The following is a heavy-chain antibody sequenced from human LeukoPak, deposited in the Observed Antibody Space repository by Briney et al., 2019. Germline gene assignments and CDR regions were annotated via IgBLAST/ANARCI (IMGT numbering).Heavy chain of an antibody. CDR2: ISSSSSYI. V-gene: IGHV3-21*01. CDR1: GFTFSSYS. Sequence: PGGSLRLSCAASGFTFSSYSMNWVRQAPGKGLEWVSSISSSSSYIYYADSVKGRFTISRDNSKNTLYLQMSSLRTEDTAVYSCAKDHGPINWNSYYLDYWGQGTLVTVSS. J-gene: IGHJ4*02. D-gene: IGHD1-7*01. CDR3: AKDHGPINWNSYYLDY.